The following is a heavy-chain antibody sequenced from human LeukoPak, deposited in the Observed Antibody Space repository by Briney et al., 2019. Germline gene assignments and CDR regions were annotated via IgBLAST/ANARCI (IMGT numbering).Heavy chain of an antibody. CDR1: GGSISPYY. V-gene: IGHV4-59*01. D-gene: IGHD1-7*01. Sequence: SETLSLTCSVSGGSISPYYWSWIRQPPGKGLEWIGCISHTGSPDYNPYNPSLRSRVTMSVDTSKNQFSLKLTSVTAADTAVYYCARERTTTTWTESWGQGTLVIVSS. CDR3: ARERTTTTWTES. J-gene: IGHJ4*02. CDR2: ISHTGSPDYN.